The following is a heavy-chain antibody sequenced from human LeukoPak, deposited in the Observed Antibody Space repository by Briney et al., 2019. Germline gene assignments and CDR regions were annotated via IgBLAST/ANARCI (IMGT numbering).Heavy chain of an antibody. CDR2: ISRNGRNT. J-gene: IGHJ6*03. V-gene: IGHV3-64*01. CDR1: GFTLSSYS. Sequence: GGSLRLSCAASGFTLSSYSMHWVRQAPGKGLEFVSAISRNGRNTYYANSVKGRFTISRDISKNTLYLQMGSLRPEDMAVYYCATALSSNYYYYYYMDVWGKGTTVTVSS. D-gene: IGHD1-26*01. CDR3: ATALSSNYYYYYYMDV.